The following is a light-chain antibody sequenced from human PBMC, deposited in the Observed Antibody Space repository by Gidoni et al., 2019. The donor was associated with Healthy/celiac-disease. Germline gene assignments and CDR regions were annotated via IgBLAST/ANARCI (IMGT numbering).Light chain of an antibody. CDR1: QSFSIY. V-gene: IGKV3-11*01. Sequence: EIVLPQSPANLSLSPGERATLSCRASQSFSIYFACYQQKHGQAPMLLIYDASNRATGIPARFSGSGSGTDVTLTISSLEPEDVAVYYCQQRSNWITFGGGTKVEIK. J-gene: IGKJ4*01. CDR2: DAS. CDR3: QQRSNWIT.